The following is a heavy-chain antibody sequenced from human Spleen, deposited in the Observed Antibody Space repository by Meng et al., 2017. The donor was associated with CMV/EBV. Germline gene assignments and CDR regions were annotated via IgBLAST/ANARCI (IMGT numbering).Heavy chain of an antibody. CDR3: TKGGGERVTFDAMDV. CDR1: GFTFDDFA. V-gene: IGHV3-9*01. Sequence: SLKISCTASGFTFDDFAMHWVCQTPGEGLEWVSGISGNTGFIGYADSVKGRFTISRDNAKKTLSLQMNTLRAEDTALYYCTKGGGERVTFDAMDVWGQGTTVTVSS. D-gene: IGHD2-21*02. CDR2: ISGNTGFI. J-gene: IGHJ6*02.